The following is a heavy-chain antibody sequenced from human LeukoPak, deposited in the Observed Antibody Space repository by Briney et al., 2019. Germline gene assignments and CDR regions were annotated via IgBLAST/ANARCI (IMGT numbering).Heavy chain of an antibody. D-gene: IGHD4-17*01. J-gene: IGHJ2*01. CDR3: ARVGPLNDYGDYWYFDL. V-gene: IGHV1-69*06. Sequence: ASVKVSCKASGGTFSSYAISWVRQAPGQGLEWMGGIIPIFGTANYAQKFQGRVTITADKSTSTVYMELSSLRSEDTAVYYCARVGPLNDYGDYWYFDLWGRGTLVTVSS. CDR1: GGTFSSYA. CDR2: IIPIFGTA.